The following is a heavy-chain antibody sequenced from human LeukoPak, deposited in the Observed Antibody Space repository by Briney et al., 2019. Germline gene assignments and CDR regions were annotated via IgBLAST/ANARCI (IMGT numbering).Heavy chain of an antibody. D-gene: IGHD6-13*01. Sequence: PGGSLRLSCAAYGFTLSSYAMHWVRQAPGKGLEGLAVISYDGSKKYYADSVKGRFTISRDNSKNTLYLQMNSLRAEDTAVYYCARGRYSSSWDTDPYFDYWGQGTLVTVSS. CDR2: ISYDGSKK. V-gene: IGHV3-30*17. CDR1: GFTLSSYA. CDR3: ARGRYSSSWDTDPYFDY. J-gene: IGHJ4*02.